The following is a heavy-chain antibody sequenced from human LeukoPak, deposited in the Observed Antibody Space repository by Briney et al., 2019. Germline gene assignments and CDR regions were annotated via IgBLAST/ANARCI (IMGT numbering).Heavy chain of an antibody. CDR1: GGSISSYY. CDR3: ARHGCSDSSCHRFDY. V-gene: IGHV4-59*08. Sequence: SETLSLTCTVSGGSISSYYWIWMRQPPGKGREGIGYIYSSGSTNYNPSLKRRVTISLDTSKNQFSLKLSSVTAAHTAVYYCARHGCSDSSCHRFDYWGQGALVTVSS. CDR2: IYSSGST. D-gene: IGHD2-15*01. J-gene: IGHJ4*02.